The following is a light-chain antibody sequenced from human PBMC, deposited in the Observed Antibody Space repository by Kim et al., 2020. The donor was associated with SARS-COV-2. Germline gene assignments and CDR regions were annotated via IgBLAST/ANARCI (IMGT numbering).Light chain of an antibody. J-gene: IGLJ2*01. CDR3: STRGSSGNHLV. Sequence: ALGQTVRITFRGGSRRSKYAGWYQQKPGQAPVVVVYGSSNRPSGVPDQLSCSSSGGTASLSITGAEAEDEADYYYSTRGSSGNHLVFGGGTKVTVL. CDR2: GSS. V-gene: IGLV3-19*01. CDR1: SRRSKY.